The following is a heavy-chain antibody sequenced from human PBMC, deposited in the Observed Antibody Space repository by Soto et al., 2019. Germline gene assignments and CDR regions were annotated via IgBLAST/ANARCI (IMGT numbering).Heavy chain of an antibody. D-gene: IGHD6-13*01. CDR3: ARSIVAAGNRWFDP. CDR2: IDWDDDK. V-gene: IGHV2-70*04. J-gene: IGHJ5*02. Sequence: SGPTLVNPTQTLTLTCTFSGFSLSTSGMRVSWIRQPPGKALEWLARIDWDDDKLYSTSLKTRLTIPKDTSKNRVVLTMTNMDPVDTATYYCARSIVAAGNRWFDPWGQGTLVTVSS. CDR1: GFSLSTSGMR.